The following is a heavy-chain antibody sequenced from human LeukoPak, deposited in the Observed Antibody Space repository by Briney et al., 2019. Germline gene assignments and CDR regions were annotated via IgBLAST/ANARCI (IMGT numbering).Heavy chain of an antibody. V-gene: IGHV3-30-3*01. J-gene: IGHJ4*02. D-gene: IGHD4-17*01. CDR2: ISSDESNK. Sequence: GRSLRLSCAASGFTFTRYDMHWVRQAPGKGLEWVAVISSDESNKDYADSVKGRFTISRDNAKNSLYLQMNSLRDEDTAVYYCARAVTTVTRGGLVFDYWGQGTLVTVSS. CDR1: GFTFTRYD. CDR3: ARAVTTVTRGGLVFDY.